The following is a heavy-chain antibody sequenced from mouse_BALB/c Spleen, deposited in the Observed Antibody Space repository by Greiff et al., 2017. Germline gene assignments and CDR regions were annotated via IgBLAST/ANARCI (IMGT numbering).Heavy chain of an antibody. CDR3: ARRAYSTATFAY. CDR1: GFTFSSYA. CDR2: ISSGGST. Sequence: EVQGVESGGGLVKPGGSLKLSCAASGFTFSSYAMSWVRQTPEKRLEWVASISSGGSTYYPDSVKGRFTISRDNARNILYLQMSSLRSEDTAMYYCARRAYSTATFAYWGQGTLVTVSA. D-gene: IGHD1-2*01. J-gene: IGHJ3*01. V-gene: IGHV5-6-5*01.